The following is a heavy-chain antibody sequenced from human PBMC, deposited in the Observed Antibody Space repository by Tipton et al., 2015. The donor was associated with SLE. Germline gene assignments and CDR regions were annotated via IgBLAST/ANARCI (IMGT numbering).Heavy chain of an antibody. Sequence: TLSLTCTVSGGSISSGSYYWSWIRQPAGKGLEWIGYIYYSGSTNYNPSLKSRVTISVDTSKNQFSLKLSSVTAADTAVYYCARGRPGIAAAGTYDYWGQGTLVTVSS. D-gene: IGHD6-13*01. CDR3: ARGRPGIAAAGTYDY. J-gene: IGHJ4*02. CDR2: IYYSGST. CDR1: GGSISSGSYY. V-gene: IGHV4-61*10.